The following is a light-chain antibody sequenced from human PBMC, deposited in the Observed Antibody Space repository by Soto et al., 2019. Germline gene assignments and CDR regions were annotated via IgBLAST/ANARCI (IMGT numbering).Light chain of an antibody. J-gene: IGKJ1*01. V-gene: IGKV3-20*01. Sequence: EIVLTQSPGTLSLSPGERATLSCRASQTVGSTYIAWYQQRPGQAPRLLIYAASSRATGIPDRFSGSGSGTDFTLTISTLEPEDFAVYYCQQYDDSLTRTFGQGTKVEIK. CDR1: QTVGSTY. CDR3: QQYDDSLTRT. CDR2: AAS.